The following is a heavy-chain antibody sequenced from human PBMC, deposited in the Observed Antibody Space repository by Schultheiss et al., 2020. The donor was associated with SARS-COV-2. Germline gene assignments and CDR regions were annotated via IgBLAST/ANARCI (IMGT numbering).Heavy chain of an antibody. Sequence: SETLSLTCAVSGGSISSYYWSWIRQPAGKGLEWIGSIYYSGSTYYNPSLKSRVTISVDTSKNQFSLKLSSVTAADTAVYYCARHYGKTYYYDSSGKGYFDYWGQGTLVTVSS. CDR2: IYYSGST. V-gene: IGHV4-59*05. D-gene: IGHD3-22*01. CDR3: ARHYGKTYYYDSSGKGYFDY. J-gene: IGHJ4*02. CDR1: GGSISSYY.